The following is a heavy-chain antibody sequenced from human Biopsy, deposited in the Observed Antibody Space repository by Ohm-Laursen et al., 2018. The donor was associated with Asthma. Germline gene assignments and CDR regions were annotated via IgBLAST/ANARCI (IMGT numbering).Heavy chain of an antibody. Sequence: GESLKISCKASGYTFSDSWIGWVGQMPGKGLEWMGIIFAANSETKYSPSFQGQVTISADMSISTAFLQWSSWKASDTAIYYCARFIDGTFFVDYWGQGTLVTVSS. CDR2: IFAANSET. J-gene: IGHJ4*02. V-gene: IGHV5-51*01. CDR3: ARFIDGTFFVDY. D-gene: IGHD1-7*01. CDR1: GYTFSDSW.